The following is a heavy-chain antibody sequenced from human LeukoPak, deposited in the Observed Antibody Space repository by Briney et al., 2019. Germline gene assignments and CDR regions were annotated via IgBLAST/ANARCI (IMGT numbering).Heavy chain of an antibody. CDR2: VNPDGSGT. CDR3: AERAYQLLSGDYYYYMDV. CDR1: GFTFRTYW. J-gene: IGHJ6*03. D-gene: IGHD2-2*01. V-gene: IGHV3-7*01. Sequence: PGGSLRLSCATSGFTFRTYWMSWVRQAPGKGLEWVANVNPDGSGTYYLDSVKGRFTISRDNSKNTLYLQMNSLRAEDTAVYYFAERAYQLLSGDYYYYMDVWGKGTTVTVSS.